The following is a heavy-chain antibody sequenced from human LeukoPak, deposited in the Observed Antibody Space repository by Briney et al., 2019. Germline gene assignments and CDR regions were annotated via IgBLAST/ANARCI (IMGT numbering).Heavy chain of an antibody. V-gene: IGHV4-34*01. D-gene: IGHD3-10*01. Sequence: SETLSLTCTVYGGSFSGYQWSWIRQPPGKGLEWIGEINHSGSTNYNPSLKSRVTISVDTSKNQFSLKLRSMTAADTAVYYCARPKDYYGSGTNFFDYWGQGTLVTVSS. J-gene: IGHJ4*02. CDR1: GGSFSGYQ. CDR3: ARPKDYYGSGTNFFDY. CDR2: INHSGST.